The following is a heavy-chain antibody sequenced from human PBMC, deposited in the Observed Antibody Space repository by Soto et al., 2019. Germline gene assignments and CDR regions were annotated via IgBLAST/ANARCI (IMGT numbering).Heavy chain of an antibody. D-gene: IGHD6-19*01. Sequence: GGSLRLSCAASGFTFSSYSMNWVRQAPGKGLEWVSYISSSSSTIYYADSVKGRFTISRDNAKNSLYLQMNSLRDEDTAVYYCARDGAGYSSGSSQRASYYYYGMDVWGQGTTVTVSS. CDR2: ISSSSSTI. CDR1: GFTFSSYS. CDR3: ARDGAGYSSGSSQRASYYYYGMDV. J-gene: IGHJ6*02. V-gene: IGHV3-48*02.